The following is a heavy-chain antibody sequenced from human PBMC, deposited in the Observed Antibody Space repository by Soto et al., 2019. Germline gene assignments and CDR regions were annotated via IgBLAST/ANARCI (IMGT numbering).Heavy chain of an antibody. D-gene: IGHD3-10*01. J-gene: IGHJ5*02. Sequence: PSETLSLTCTVSGGSMSSYYWSWIRPPPGKGLEWIGYIYYSGSTIYNPSLKSRVTISVDTSKNQFSLKLSSVTAADTAVYYCARYGSGSSVWFDPWGQGTLVTVSS. CDR2: IYYSGST. V-gene: IGHV4-59*01. CDR3: ARYGSGSSVWFDP. CDR1: GGSMSSYY.